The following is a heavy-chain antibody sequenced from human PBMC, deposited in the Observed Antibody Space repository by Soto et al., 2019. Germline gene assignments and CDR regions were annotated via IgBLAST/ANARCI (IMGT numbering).Heavy chain of an antibody. J-gene: IGHJ6*02. CDR2: TYYRSKWYN. CDR1: GDSVSSNSAA. D-gene: IGHD5-12*01. V-gene: IGHV6-1*01. CDR3: ARGGYSGSEVYYYYGMDV. Sequence: SQTLSLTCAISGDSVSSNSAAWNWIRQSPSRGLEWLGRTYYRSKWYNDYAVSVKSRITINPDTSKNQFSLQLNSVTPEDTAVYYCARGGYSGSEVYYYYGMDVCGQGTMVTVSS.